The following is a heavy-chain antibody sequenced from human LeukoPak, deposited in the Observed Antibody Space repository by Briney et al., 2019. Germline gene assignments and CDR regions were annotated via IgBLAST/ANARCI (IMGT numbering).Heavy chain of an antibody. CDR3: ARGFTYYYDSSGYYYGNEYFQH. CDR1: GGSISSYY. V-gene: IGHV4-59*01. CDR2: IYYSGST. J-gene: IGHJ1*01. D-gene: IGHD3-22*01. Sequence: SETLSLTCTVSGGSISSYYWSWIRQPPGKGLEWIGYIYYSGSTNYNPSLKSRATISVDTSKNQFSLKLSSVTAADTAVYYCARGFTYYYDSSGYYYGNEYFQHWGQGTLVTVSS.